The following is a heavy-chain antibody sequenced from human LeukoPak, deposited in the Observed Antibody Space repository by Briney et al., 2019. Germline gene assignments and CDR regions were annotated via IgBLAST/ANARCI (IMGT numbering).Heavy chain of an antibody. Sequence: GGSLRLSCAASGFNFDDYAMHWVRQAPGKGLEWVSGISWNSGTIRFADSVKGRFTISRDNAKNSLYLQMNSLRAEDMAMYYCVKGFSGSRRGNFDQWGQGTLITVSS. CDR1: GFNFDDYA. J-gene: IGHJ5*02. CDR3: VKGFSGSRRGNFDQ. CDR2: ISWNSGTI. D-gene: IGHD1-26*01. V-gene: IGHV3-9*03.